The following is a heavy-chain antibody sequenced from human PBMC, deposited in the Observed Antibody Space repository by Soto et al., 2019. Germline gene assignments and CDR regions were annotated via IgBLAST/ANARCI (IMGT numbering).Heavy chain of an antibody. CDR2: IWYDGNNK. V-gene: IGHV3-33*02. D-gene: IGHD6-19*01. Sequence: TGGSLRLSCAASGFTVDTHGMHWVRQAPGKGLEWVAVIWYDGNNKYYADSVKGRFTISRDRSTNTLFLQMNSLRAEDTAVYSCERDDRGSGWYVAMDVWGQGTTVTVS. CDR1: GFTVDTHG. J-gene: IGHJ6*02. CDR3: ERDDRGSGWYVAMDV.